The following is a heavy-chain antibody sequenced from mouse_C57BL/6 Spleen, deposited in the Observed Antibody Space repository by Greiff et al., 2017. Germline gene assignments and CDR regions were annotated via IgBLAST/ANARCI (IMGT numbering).Heavy chain of an antibody. Sequence: EVKLQQSGAELVRPGASVKLSCTASGFNIKDDYMHWVKQRPEQGLEWIGWIDPENGDTEYASKFQGKATITADTSSNTAYLQLSSLTSEDTAVYYCTTCPDYYGSLDYWGQGTTLTVSS. D-gene: IGHD1-1*01. J-gene: IGHJ2*01. V-gene: IGHV14-4*01. CDR1: GFNIKDDY. CDR2: IDPENGDT. CDR3: TTCPDYYGSLDY.